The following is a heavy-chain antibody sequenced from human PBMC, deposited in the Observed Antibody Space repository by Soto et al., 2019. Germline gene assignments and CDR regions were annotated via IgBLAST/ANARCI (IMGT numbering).Heavy chain of an antibody. CDR3: ARDEIRFSWAYGMDV. J-gene: IGHJ6*02. CDR2: ISYDGSNK. CDR1: GFTFSSYA. V-gene: IGHV3-30-3*01. Sequence: QVQLVESEGGVVQPGRSLRLSCAASGFTFSSYAMHWVRQAPGKGLEWVAVISYDGSNKYYADSVKGRFTISRDNSKNTLYLQMNSLRAEDTAVYYCARDEIRFSWAYGMDVWGQGTTVTVSS. D-gene: IGHD3-3*01.